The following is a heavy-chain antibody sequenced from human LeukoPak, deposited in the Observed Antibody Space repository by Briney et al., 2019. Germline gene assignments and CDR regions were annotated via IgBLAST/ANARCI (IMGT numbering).Heavy chain of an antibody. CDR1: GFTVSSNY. CDR3: ARLGYSSSWYGRDYYYYYYMDV. D-gene: IGHD6-13*01. V-gene: IGHV3-53*01. CDR2: IYSGGST. J-gene: IGHJ6*03. Sequence: GGSLRHSCAASGFTVSSNYMSWVRQAPGKGLEWVSVIYSGGSTYYADSVKGRFTISRDNSKNTLYPQMNSLRAEDTAVYYCARLGYSSSWYGRDYYYYYYMDVWGKGTTVTVSS.